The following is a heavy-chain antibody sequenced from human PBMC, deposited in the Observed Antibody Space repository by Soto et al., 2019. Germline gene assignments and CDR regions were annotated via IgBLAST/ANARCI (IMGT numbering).Heavy chain of an antibody. CDR3: ATVGFRADCSGCSFRRNDY. V-gene: IGHV3-7*01. J-gene: IGHJ4*02. Sequence: VQLVESGGGLVQPGGSLRLSCAASGFTFSTYWMTWVRQAPGKGREWVARIKEDGGAQFYVDFVKGRFTISRDNTKNSLLLQMNRMRSVDMVVFSCATVGFRADCSGCSFRRNDYSGQGALVTVTS. CDR2: IKEDGGAQ. D-gene: IGHD6-19*01. CDR1: GFTFSTYW.